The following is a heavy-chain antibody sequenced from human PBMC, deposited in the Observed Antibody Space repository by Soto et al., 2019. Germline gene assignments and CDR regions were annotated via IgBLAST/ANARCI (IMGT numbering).Heavy chain of an antibody. CDR2: INSGGIT. Sequence: ESGGGLVQPGGSLRLSCAASGFTVNSNYMSWVRQAPGKGLEWVSLINSGGITCYADSVKGRFTISKDNSKNTLYLQMNSLRAEDTAMYYCARDSYEQAGFFWFDPWGQGTLVTVSS. CDR1: GFTVNSNY. V-gene: IGHV3-66*01. J-gene: IGHJ5*02. CDR3: ARDSYEQAGFFWFDP. D-gene: IGHD3-3*01.